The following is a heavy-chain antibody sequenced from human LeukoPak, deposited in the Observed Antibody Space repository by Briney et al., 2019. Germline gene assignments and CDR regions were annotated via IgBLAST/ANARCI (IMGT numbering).Heavy chain of an antibody. D-gene: IGHD6-19*01. Sequence: GGSLRLSCAASGFIFSDHWMHWVRQAPGKGLVWLSRINNDGSSTIYADSVKGRFTFSRDNAENTLLLQMNSLRAEDTAVYYCVRDPYSSGWYADYWGQGTLVTVSS. CDR1: GFIFSDHW. CDR2: INNDGSST. J-gene: IGHJ4*02. CDR3: VRDPYSSGWYADY. V-gene: IGHV3-74*01.